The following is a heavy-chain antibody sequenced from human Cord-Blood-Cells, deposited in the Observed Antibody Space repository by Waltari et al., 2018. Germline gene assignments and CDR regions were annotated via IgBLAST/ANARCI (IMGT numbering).Heavy chain of an antibody. D-gene: IGHD6-6*01. V-gene: IGHV3-74*01. CDR3: ARAARESDAFDI. CDR2: INIDGSST. Sequence: EVQLVESGGGLVQPGGSLRLSCAASGFTFSSYWMHWVRQAPGKGLVWVSRINIDGSSTSYAYSVKGRFTISRDNAKNTLYLQMNSLRAEDTAVYYCARAARESDAFDIWGQGTMVTVSS. J-gene: IGHJ3*02. CDR1: GFTFSSYW.